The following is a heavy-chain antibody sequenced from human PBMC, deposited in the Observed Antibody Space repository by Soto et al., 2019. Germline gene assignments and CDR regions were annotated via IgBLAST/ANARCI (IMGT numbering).Heavy chain of an antibody. J-gene: IGHJ2*01. CDR1: GGSFSGYY. Sequence: QVQLQQWGAGLLKPSETLSLTCAVYGGSFSGYYWSWIRQPPGKGLEWIGEINHSGSTNYNPSLKSRVTISAAPSKNQFSLKLRSVTAADTAVYYCARGRLTTVVTLTWYFDLWGRGTLVTVSS. CDR2: INHSGST. V-gene: IGHV4-34*01. D-gene: IGHD4-17*01. CDR3: ARGRLTTVVTLTWYFDL.